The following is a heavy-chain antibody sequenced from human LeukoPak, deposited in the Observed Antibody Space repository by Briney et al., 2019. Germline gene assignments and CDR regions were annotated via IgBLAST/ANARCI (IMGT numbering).Heavy chain of an antibody. D-gene: IGHD6-13*01. V-gene: IGHV1-2*02. CDR1: GYTFTGYY. J-gene: IGHJ3*02. CDR2: INPNSGGT. Sequence: ASVKVSCKASGYTFTGYYMHWVRQAPGQGLEWMGWINPNSGGTNYAQKFQGRVTMTRDTSISTAYMELSRLRSDDTAVYYCARERGTAAPEGRNDAFDIWGQGTMVTVSS. CDR3: ARERGTAAPEGRNDAFDI.